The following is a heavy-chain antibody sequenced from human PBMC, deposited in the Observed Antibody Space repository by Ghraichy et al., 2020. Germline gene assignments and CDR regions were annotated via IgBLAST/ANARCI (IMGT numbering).Heavy chain of an antibody. CDR1: GGSISSNY. CDR2: IYHSGST. V-gene: IGHV4-59*01. CDR3: ARTGSLRPDWFFDL. Sequence: SQTLSLTCTVSGGSISSNYWTWIRQPPGKGLEWIGYIYHSGSTNSNPSLKSRVSISVDASKNQFSLKLRSVTAADTAVYYCARTGSLRPDWFFDLWGRVTLISVSS. D-gene: IGHD1-14*01. J-gene: IGHJ2*01.